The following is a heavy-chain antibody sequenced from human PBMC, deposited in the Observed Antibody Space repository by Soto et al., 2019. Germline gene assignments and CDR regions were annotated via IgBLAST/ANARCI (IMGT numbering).Heavy chain of an antibody. CDR2: INPNSGGT. V-gene: IGHV1-2*04. D-gene: IGHD1-1*01. Sequence: ASVKVSCKASGYTFTGYYMHWVRQAPGQGLEWMGWINPNSGGTNYAQKFQGWVTMTRETSISTAYMELSRLRSDDTAVYYCARSPNWDYYYMDVWGKGTTVTVSS. CDR3: ARSPNWDYYYMDV. CDR1: GYTFTGYY. J-gene: IGHJ6*03.